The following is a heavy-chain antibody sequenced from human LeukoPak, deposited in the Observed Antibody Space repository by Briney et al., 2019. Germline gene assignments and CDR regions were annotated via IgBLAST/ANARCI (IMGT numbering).Heavy chain of an antibody. CDR3: ARVRGVAPLHYYIDV. J-gene: IGHJ6*03. CDR2: INWNGGRT. Sequence: GGSLRLSCAASGFTLDDYGMSWVRHAPGKGGEWGSGINWNGGRTEYADSVKGRFTISRDNAKNSLYLQMNSLRAEDTALYHCARVRGVAPLHYYIDVWGKGTTVTVSS. D-gene: IGHD3-10*01. V-gene: IGHV3-20*01. CDR1: GFTLDDYG.